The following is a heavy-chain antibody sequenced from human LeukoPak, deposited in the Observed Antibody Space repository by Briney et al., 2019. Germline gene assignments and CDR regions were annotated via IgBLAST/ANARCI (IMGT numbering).Heavy chain of an antibody. Sequence: ASVKVSCKASGYTFTSYYMHWVRQGPGQGLEWMGMINPSGGSTTYAQKFQGRVTLTRDTSTSTVYMELSSLRSEDTAVYHCARGPPYGGYVNYWGQGTLVTVSS. CDR3: ARGPPYGGYVNY. CDR2: INPSGGST. J-gene: IGHJ4*02. CDR1: GYTFTSYY. D-gene: IGHD5-12*01. V-gene: IGHV1-46*01.